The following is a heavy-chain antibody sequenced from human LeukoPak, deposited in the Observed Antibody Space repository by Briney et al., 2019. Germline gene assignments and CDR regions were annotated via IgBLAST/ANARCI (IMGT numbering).Heavy chain of an antibody. Sequence: GGSLRLSCAVSGFGVSSNHVAWVRQAPGKGLEWVSVRQPGNVSYYADSVKGRFTTSADSSKNSLYLQMNNLRSEDTAPYYCARERDYDTYFDYWGQGTLVTVSS. CDR3: ARERDYDTYFDY. V-gene: IGHV3-53*01. D-gene: IGHD3-22*01. CDR2: RQPGNVS. J-gene: IGHJ4*02. CDR1: GFGVSSNH.